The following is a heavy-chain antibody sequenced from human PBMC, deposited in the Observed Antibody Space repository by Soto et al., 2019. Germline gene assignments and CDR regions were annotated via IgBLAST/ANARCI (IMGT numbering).Heavy chain of an antibody. D-gene: IGHD3-22*01. J-gene: IGHJ4*02. CDR3: ARQFDSDTTGYYYAY. CDR1: GGTFSRNT. Sequence: SVKVSCKASGGTFSRNTISWVRQAPGQGLEWMGGIMPIFGSANYAQKFQGRVTITADENTRTVYMELSRLRSEDTAVYYCARQFDSDTTGYYYAYWGQGTLVTVSS. V-gene: IGHV1-69*13. CDR2: IMPIFGSA.